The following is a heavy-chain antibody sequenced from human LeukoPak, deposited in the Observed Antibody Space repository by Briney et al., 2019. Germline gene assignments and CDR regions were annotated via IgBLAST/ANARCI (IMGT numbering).Heavy chain of an antibody. J-gene: IGHJ4*02. CDR2: INHYGSV. V-gene: IGHV4-34*01. CDR1: GASFSGNY. D-gene: IGHD3-10*01. Sequence: PSETLSLTCAVYGASFSGNYWVWIRQPPGKGLEWIGEINHYGSVNYNPSLKTRVTISVDTSKNHFSLKLSSVTAADTAIYYCARGNRQLGYYGSGSRLPLDYWGQGTPVTVSS. CDR3: ARGNRQLGYYGSGSRLPLDY.